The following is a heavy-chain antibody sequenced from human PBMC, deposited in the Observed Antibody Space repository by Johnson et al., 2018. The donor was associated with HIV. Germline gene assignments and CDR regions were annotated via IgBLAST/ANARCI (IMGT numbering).Heavy chain of an antibody. CDR1: GFTFSDYD. V-gene: IGHV3-30*18. D-gene: IGHD3-16*01. J-gene: IGHJ3*02. CDR2: ISCDGRSK. CDR3: VKDLGGGSDSDKDAFDI. Sequence: QVQLVESGGGVVQPGRSLRLSCAVSGFTFSDYDMHWVRQAPGKGLEWVAVISCDGRSKASADSVTGRFTISRDNSKNTLYLQMNSLRPEDSAVYYCVKDLGGGSDSDKDAFDIWGQGTMVTVSS.